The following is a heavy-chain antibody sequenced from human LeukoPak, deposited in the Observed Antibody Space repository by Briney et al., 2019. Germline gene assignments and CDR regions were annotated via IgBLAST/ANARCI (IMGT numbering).Heavy chain of an antibody. CDR3: AREASGSYYDLDY. Sequence: PGGSLRPSCAASGFTFSTYEMNWVRQAPGKGLEWVSYISSSGSATYYADSVKGRFAISRDNAKDSLYLQMNSLRAEDTAVYYCAREASGSYYDLDYWGQGTLVTVSS. V-gene: IGHV3-48*03. D-gene: IGHD1-26*01. J-gene: IGHJ4*02. CDR2: ISSSGSAT. CDR1: GFTFSTYE.